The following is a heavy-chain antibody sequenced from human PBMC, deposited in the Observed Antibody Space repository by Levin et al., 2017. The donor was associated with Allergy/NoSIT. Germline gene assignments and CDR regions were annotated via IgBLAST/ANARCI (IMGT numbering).Heavy chain of an antibody. Sequence: PSETLSLTCAVYGGSFSGYYWSWIRQPPGKGLEWIGEINHSGSTNYNPSLKSRVTISVDTSKNQFSLKLSSVTAADTAVYYCASRRGGYGSGSYSNYYDYYMDVWGKGTTVTVSS. J-gene: IGHJ6*03. CDR2: INHSGST. D-gene: IGHD3-10*01. CDR1: GGSFSGYY. CDR3: ASRRGGYGSGSYSNYYDYYMDV. V-gene: IGHV4-34*01.